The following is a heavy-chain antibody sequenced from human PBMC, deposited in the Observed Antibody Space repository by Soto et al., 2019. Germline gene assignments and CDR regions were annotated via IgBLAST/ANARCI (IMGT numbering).Heavy chain of an antibody. J-gene: IGHJ4*02. CDR2: FSAYNGNT. CDR1: GYTFTSYG. CDR3: ARDIGDYYGSGSDTAFDY. V-gene: IGHV1-18*01. Sequence: QVPLVQSGAEVKKPGASVKVSCKASGYTFTSYGISWVRQAPGQGLEWMGWFSAYNGNTNYAQKLQGRVTMTTDTSTSTAYMELRSLRSDDTAVYYCARDIGDYYGSGSDTAFDYWGQGTLVTVSS. D-gene: IGHD3-10*01.